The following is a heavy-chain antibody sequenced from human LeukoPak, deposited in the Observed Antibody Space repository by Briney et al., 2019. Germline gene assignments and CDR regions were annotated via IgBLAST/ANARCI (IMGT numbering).Heavy chain of an antibody. CDR1: GGSISSYY. Sequence: PSETLSLTCTVSGGSISSYYWTWIRQPPGKGLEWIGYINYSGNTNYNPSLKSRVTISVDMSKNQFSLKLSSVTAADTAVYYCARDDGWSFDYWGQGTLVAVSS. D-gene: IGHD3-3*01. V-gene: IGHV4-59*01. CDR3: ARDDGWSFDY. CDR2: INYSGNT. J-gene: IGHJ4*02.